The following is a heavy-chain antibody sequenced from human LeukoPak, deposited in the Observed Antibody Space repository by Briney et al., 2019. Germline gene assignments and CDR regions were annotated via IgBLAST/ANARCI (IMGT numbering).Heavy chain of an antibody. J-gene: IGHJ3*02. CDR2: IIPIFGTA. V-gene: IGHV1-69*13. D-gene: IGHD3-22*01. CDR3: ARDLVDYYDSSGYYPLWAFDI. CDR1: GGTFSSYA. Sequence: ASVKVSCKASGGTFSSYAISWVRQAPGQGLEWRGGIIPIFGTANYAQKFQGRVTITADESTSTAYMELSSLRSEDTAVYYCARDLVDYYDSSGYYPLWAFDIWGQGTMVTVSS.